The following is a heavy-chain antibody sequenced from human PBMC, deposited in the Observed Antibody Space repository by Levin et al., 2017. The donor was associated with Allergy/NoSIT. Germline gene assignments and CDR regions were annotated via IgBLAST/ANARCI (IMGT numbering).Heavy chain of an antibody. Sequence: GGSLRLSCTASGFSFSTYAMSWVRQAPGKGLEWVSGLSGSGGTTYYADSVRGRSSISRDNSKPTLFLLINGLRAEDPAVFSSAKGDEFGSGYSSSDYYYRDVWGKGTTVTVSS. CDR1: GFSFSTYA. D-gene: IGHD3-3*01. CDR3: AKGDEFGSGYSSSDYYYRDV. V-gene: IGHV3-23*01. CDR2: LSGSGGTT. J-gene: IGHJ6*03.